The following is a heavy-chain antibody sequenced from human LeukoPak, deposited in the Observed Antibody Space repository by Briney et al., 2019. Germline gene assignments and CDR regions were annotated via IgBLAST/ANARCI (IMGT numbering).Heavy chain of an antibody. D-gene: IGHD5-24*01. CDR1: GGSFSGYY. V-gene: IGHV4-34*01. CDR2: INHSGST. J-gene: IGHJ4*02. CDR3: ARGVAKINFDY. Sequence: SETLSLTCAVYGGSFSGYYWSWIRQPPGKGLEWIGEINHSGSTNYNPSLKSRVTISVDTSKNQFSLKLSSVTAADTAVYYCARGVAKINFDYWGQGTLVTVSS.